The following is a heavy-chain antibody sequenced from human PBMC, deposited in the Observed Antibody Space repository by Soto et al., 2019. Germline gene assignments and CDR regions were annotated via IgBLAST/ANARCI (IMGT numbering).Heavy chain of an antibody. D-gene: IGHD1-1*01. CDR3: ARTITGYFWAGAY. V-gene: IGHV3-23*01. J-gene: IGHJ4*02. CDR2: IGVSGANT. CDR1: GFPFNMYA. Sequence: GGSLRLSCAASGFPFNMYAMSLVRQSPGKGLEWVSGIGVSGANTYYADFVKGRFTISRDNSKKTLYLQMESLRAEDTAIYYCARTITGYFWAGAYCGQGTLGSVSS.